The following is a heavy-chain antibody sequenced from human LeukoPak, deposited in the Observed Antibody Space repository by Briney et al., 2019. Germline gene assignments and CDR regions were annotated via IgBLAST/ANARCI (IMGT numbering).Heavy chain of an antibody. V-gene: IGHV4-34*01. Sequence: SETLSLTCAVYGGSFSGYYWSWIRQPPGKGLEWIGEINHSGSTNYNPSLKSRVTISVDTSKNQFSLKLSSVTAADTAVYYCARGRRITMVRGLKYNWFDPWGQGTLVTVSS. CDR1: GGSFSGYY. CDR3: ARGRRITMVRGLKYNWFDP. D-gene: IGHD3-10*01. J-gene: IGHJ5*02. CDR2: INHSGST.